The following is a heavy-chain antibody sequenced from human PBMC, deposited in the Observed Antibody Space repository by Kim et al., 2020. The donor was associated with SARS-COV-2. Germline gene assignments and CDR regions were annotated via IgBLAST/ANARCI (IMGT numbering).Heavy chain of an antibody. J-gene: IGHJ4*02. CDR3: ARHEGIAVAIDY. Sequence: TYRPSFPGHVTSSADKSLSTAYLQWSSLKASDTAMYYCARHEGIAVAIDYWGQGTLVTVSS. D-gene: IGHD6-19*01. V-gene: IGHV5-10-1*01.